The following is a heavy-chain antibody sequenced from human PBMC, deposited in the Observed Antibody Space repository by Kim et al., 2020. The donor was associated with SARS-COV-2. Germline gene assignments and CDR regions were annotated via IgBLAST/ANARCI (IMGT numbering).Heavy chain of an antibody. Sequence: SETLSLTCTVSGGSISSGGYYWSWIRQHPGKCLEWIGYIYYSGSTYYNPSLKSRVTISVDTSKNQFSLKLSSVTAADTAVYYCARIPEGCSGGSCYAGVFDYWGQGTLVTVSS. D-gene: IGHD2-15*01. CDR2: IYYSGST. J-gene: IGHJ4*02. V-gene: IGHV4-31*03. CDR3: ARIPEGCSGGSCYAGVFDY. CDR1: GGSISSGGYY.